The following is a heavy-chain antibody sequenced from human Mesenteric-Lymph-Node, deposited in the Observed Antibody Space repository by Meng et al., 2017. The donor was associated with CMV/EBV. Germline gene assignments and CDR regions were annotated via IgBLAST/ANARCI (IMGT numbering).Heavy chain of an antibody. CDR2: IKQDGNDK. J-gene: IGHJ4*02. CDR3: AKVFTQYYYDSSGNFLDY. D-gene: IGHD3-22*01. Sequence: GESLKISCAASGFTFSTYWMTWVRQAPGKGLEWVANIKQDGNDKYYVDSVKGRFTISRDNSKNTLYLQMNSLRAEDTAVYYCAKVFTQYYYDSSGNFLDYWGQGTLVTVSS. CDR1: GFTFSTYW. V-gene: IGHV3-7*01.